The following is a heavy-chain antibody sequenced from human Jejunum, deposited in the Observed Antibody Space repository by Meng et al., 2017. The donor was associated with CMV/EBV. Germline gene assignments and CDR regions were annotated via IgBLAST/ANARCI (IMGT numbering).Heavy chain of an antibody. V-gene: IGHV1-2*02. CDR1: EYTFTDDY. J-gene: IGHJ4*02. CDR3: AKDGGSFLDYYFDS. Sequence: EYTFTDDYVHWVRQAPGQGLEWMGYINPYTGDTNYAQKFQGRVTMTRDTSTNTAYMELTRLRSDDTALYYCAKDGGSFLDYYFDSWGQGTLVTVSS. CDR2: INPYTGDT. D-gene: IGHD3-16*01.